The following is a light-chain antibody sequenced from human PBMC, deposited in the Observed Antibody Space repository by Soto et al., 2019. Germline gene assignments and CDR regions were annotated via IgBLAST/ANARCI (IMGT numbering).Light chain of an antibody. CDR1: NIGSKN. J-gene: IGLJ1*01. Sequence: SYELTQPLSVSVALGQTARITCGGNNIGSKNVHWYQQKPGQAPVLVIYRDSNRPSGIPERFSGSNSGNTATLTISRAQAGDEADYYCQVWDTLNVFGTGTKVTVL. V-gene: IGLV3-9*01. CDR2: RDS. CDR3: QVWDTLNV.